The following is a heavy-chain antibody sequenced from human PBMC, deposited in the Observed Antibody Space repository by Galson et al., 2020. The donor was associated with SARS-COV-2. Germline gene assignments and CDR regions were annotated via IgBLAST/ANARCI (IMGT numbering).Heavy chain of an antibody. V-gene: IGHV5-51*01. CDR2: IYPGDSDT. Sequence: GGSLRLSCKGSGYSFTSYWIGWVRQMPGKGLEWMGIIYPGDSDTRYSPSFQGQVTISADKSISTAYLQWSSLKASDTAMYYCARGGMGYSYGYRLELEYWGQGTLVTVSS. J-gene: IGHJ4*02. D-gene: IGHD5-18*01. CDR1: GYSFTSYW. CDR3: ARGGMGYSYGYRLELEY.